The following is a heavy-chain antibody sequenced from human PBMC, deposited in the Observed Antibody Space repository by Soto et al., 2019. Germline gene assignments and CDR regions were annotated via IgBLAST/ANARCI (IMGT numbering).Heavy chain of an antibody. J-gene: IGHJ6*03. V-gene: IGHV4-39*01. CDR3: ARHTGTNYRPLHYYYMDV. D-gene: IGHD4-4*01. Sequence: SETLSLTCTVSGGSISSSSYYWGWIRQPPGKGLEWIGSIYYSGSTYYNPSLKSRVTISVDTSKNQFSLKLSSVTAADTAVYYCARHTGTNYRPLHYYYMDVWGKGTTVTVSS. CDR2: IYYSGST. CDR1: GGSISSSSYY.